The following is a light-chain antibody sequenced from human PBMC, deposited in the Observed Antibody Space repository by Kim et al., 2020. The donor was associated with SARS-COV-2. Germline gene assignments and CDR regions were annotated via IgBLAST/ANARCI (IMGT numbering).Light chain of an antibody. V-gene: IGKV1-33*01. Sequence: DIQMTQSPSSLSASVGDRVTITCQASQDISNYLNWYQQKPGKAPKLLIYDASNLETGVPSRFSGSGSGTDFTFTISSLQPEDIATYYCQQYDNLPGLFGPVTKVDIK. CDR1: QDISNY. J-gene: IGKJ3*01. CDR2: DAS. CDR3: QQYDNLPGL.